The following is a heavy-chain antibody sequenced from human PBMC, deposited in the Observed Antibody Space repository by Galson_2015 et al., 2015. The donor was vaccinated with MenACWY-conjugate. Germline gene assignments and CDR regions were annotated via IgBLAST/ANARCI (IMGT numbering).Heavy chain of an antibody. Sequence: LSLTCTVSGGSISRYYWRWIRQPPGKGLEWIGDVYDYGSAKYNPSLKSRVSISVDTSKNQFSLKLRSVSAADTAVYYCARHVLVLVTAGNWFDPWVQGTLVTVSS. CDR1: GGSISRYY. J-gene: IGHJ5*02. CDR3: ARHVLVLVTAGNWFDP. CDR2: VYDYGSA. D-gene: IGHD2-21*02. V-gene: IGHV4-59*08.